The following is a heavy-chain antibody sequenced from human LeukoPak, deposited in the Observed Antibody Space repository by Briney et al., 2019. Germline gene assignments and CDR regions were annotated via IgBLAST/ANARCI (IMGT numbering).Heavy chain of an antibody. J-gene: IGHJ4*02. CDR3: ARDPTYDSGSPLGY. CDR1: GFPFSRYW. Sequence: GGSLRLSCAASGFPFSRYWMTWVRQAPGKGLEWVANIKYDGSEKFYVGSVRGRFTISRDNTNNSLHLQMNSLRAEDTAIYYCARDPTYDSGSPLGYGGQGTLVAVSS. V-gene: IGHV3-7*01. D-gene: IGHD3-10*01. CDR2: IKYDGSEK.